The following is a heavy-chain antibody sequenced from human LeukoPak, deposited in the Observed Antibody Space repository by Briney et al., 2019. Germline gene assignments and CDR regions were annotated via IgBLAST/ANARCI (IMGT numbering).Heavy chain of an antibody. CDR2: IDWDDDK. CDR3: ARSFPYYYGSGSFKYYFDY. D-gene: IGHD3-10*01. V-gene: IGHV2-70*04. CDR1: GFSLSTSGMR. Sequence: SGPTLVNPTQTLTLTCTFSGFSLSTSGMRVSWIRQPPGKALEWLARIDWDDDKFYSTSLKTRLTISKDTSKNQVVLTMTNMDPVDTATYYCARSFPYYYGSGSFKYYFDYWGQETLVTVSS. J-gene: IGHJ4*02.